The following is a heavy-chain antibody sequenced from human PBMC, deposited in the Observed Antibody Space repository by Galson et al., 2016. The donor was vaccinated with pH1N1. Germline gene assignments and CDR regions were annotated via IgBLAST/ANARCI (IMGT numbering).Heavy chain of an antibody. Sequence: SLRLSCAASGFIFDCHGMNWVRQAPGKGLEWVASISGGGIHMYYADSVKGRFIISRDNAKNSLYLQMNSLRAEDTALYYCARDRYGPWTRSSFAFDVWGQGTTVTVSS. CDR2: ISGGGIHM. D-gene: IGHD3/OR15-3a*01. J-gene: IGHJ6*02. CDR1: GFIFDCHG. V-gene: IGHV3-21*01. CDR3: ARDRYGPWTRSSFAFDV.